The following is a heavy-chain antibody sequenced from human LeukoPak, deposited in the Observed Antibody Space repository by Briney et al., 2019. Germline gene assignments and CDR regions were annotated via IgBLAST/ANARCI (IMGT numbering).Heavy chain of an antibody. J-gene: IGHJ6*02. CDR2: IYYSGST. CDR3: ARGDLDTAMPLYYYGMDV. Sequence: WETLSLICSVSVDFLNLYYWRWMRQPPGKGLEWIGYIYYSGSTNYNPSLKSRVTISVDTSKNPFSLKLSSVTAADTAVYYCARGDLDTAMPLYYYGMDVWGQGTTVTVSS. V-gene: IGHV4-59*01. D-gene: IGHD5-18*01. CDR1: VDFLNLYY.